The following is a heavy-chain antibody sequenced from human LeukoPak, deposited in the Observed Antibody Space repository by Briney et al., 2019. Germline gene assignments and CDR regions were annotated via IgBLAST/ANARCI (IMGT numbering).Heavy chain of an antibody. V-gene: IGHV3-30*18. CDR2: MSYDGSNK. CDR1: GFTFSSYG. D-gene: IGHD4-17*01. J-gene: IGHJ3*02. CDR3: AKGYTVTTPDAFDI. Sequence: GRSLRLSCAASGFTFSSYGMHWVRQAPGKGLEWVAVMSYDGSNKYYADSVKGRFTISRDNSKNTLYLQMNSLRAEDTAVYYCAKGYTVTTPDAFDIWGQGTMVTVSS.